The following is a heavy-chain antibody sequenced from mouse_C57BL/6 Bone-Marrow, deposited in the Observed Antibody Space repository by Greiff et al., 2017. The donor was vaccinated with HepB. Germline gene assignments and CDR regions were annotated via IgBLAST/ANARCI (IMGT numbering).Heavy chain of an antibody. J-gene: IGHJ3*01. CDR3: ARHNRGILTY. CDR1: GFTFSSYT. V-gene: IGHV5-9*01. CDR2: ISGGGGNT. D-gene: IGHD3-1*01. Sequence: LVESGGGLVKPGGSLKLSCAASGFTFSSYTMSWVRQTPEKRLEWVATISGGGGNTYYPDSVKGRFTISRDNAKNTLYLQMSSLRSEDTALYYCARHNRGILTYWGQGTLVTVSA.